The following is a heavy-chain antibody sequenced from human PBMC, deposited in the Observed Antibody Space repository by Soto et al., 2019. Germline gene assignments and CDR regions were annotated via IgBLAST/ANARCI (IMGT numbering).Heavy chain of an antibody. J-gene: IGHJ4*02. CDR2: ISASGDST. CDR3: AKDSYYYDTSGYSYFDY. CDR1: GFIFSSYA. D-gene: IGHD3-22*01. V-gene: IGHV3-23*01. Sequence: EVQLLESGGALVQPGGSLRLSCAASGFIFSSYAMSWVRQAPGKGLEWVSIISASGDSTDYADSVKGRFTISRDNSKNTLSLQMNSLRAEDTALYYCAKDSYYYDTSGYSYFDYWGQGTLVTVSS.